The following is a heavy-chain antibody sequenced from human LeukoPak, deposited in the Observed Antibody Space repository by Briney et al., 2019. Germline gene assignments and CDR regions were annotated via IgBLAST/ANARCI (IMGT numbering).Heavy chain of an antibody. CDR3: ARDPPRYSREGGADY. Sequence: ASVKVSCKASGYTFTGYYMHWARQAPGQGLEWMGGIIPIFGTANYAQKFQGRVTITADESTSTAYMELSSLRSEDTAVYYCARDPPRYSREGGADYWGQGTLVTVSS. D-gene: IGHD6-13*01. CDR2: IIPIFGTA. V-gene: IGHV1-69*13. CDR1: GYTFTGYY. J-gene: IGHJ4*02.